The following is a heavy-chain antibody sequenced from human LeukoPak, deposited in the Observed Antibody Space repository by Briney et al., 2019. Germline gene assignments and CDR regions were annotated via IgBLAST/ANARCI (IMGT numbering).Heavy chain of an antibody. D-gene: IGHD2-2*01. CDR2: IYYSGST. Sequence: SETLSLTCTVSGGSISSYYWSWIRQPPGKGLEWIGYIYYSGSTNYNPSLKSRVTISVDTSKNQFSLKLSSVTAADTAVYYRARGINQRRYCSSTSCYNWFDPWGQGTLVTVSS. J-gene: IGHJ5*02. V-gene: IGHV4-59*01. CDR3: ARGINQRRYCSSTSCYNWFDP. CDR1: GGSISSYY.